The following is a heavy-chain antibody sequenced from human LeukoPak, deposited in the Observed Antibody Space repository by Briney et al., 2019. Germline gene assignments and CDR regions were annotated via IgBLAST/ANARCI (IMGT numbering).Heavy chain of an antibody. CDR1: GFTFSTYE. CDR2: IRHDGSAR. V-gene: IGHV3-7*01. J-gene: IGHJ4*02. D-gene: IGHD6-19*01. Sequence: GGSLRLSCAASGFTFSTYEMNWVRQAPGKGLEWVANIRHDGSARYYGDSVKGRFTISRDDAKNSLFLQMNSLRADDTALYYCARDNSGFDYWGQGTLVTVSS. CDR3: ARDNSGFDY.